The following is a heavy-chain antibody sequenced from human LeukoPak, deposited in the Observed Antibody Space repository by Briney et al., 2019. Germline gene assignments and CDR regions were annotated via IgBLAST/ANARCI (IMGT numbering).Heavy chain of an antibody. CDR2: IWYDGSNK. V-gene: IGHV3-33*06. CDR1: GIIFSDFG. Sequence: GGSLRLSCAASGIIFSDFGMHRVRQAPGRGLEWMAIIWYDGSNKYYADSVKGRFTISRDNSQNTMYLQMNSLRVEDTAVYYCAKATCSGASCFSNSRDAFDIWGQGTMVTVSP. CDR3: AKATCSGASCFSNSRDAFDI. D-gene: IGHD2-15*01. J-gene: IGHJ3*02.